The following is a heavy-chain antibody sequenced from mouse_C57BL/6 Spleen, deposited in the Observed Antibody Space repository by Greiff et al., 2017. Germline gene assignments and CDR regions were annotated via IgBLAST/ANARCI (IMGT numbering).Heavy chain of an antibody. V-gene: IGHV1-15*01. CDR2: IDPETGGT. CDR1: GYTFTDYE. Sequence: QVQLQQSGAELVRPGASVTLSCKASGYTFTDYEMHWVKQTPVHGLEWIGAIDPETGGTAYNEKCKGKAILTADKSSSTAYMELRSLSSEDSAVYYCTPWNGFDYWGQGTTLTVSS. CDR3: TPWNGFDY. J-gene: IGHJ2*01.